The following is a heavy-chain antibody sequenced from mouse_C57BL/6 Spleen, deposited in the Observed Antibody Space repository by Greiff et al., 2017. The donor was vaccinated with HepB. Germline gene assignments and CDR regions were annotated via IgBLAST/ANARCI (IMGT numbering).Heavy chain of an antibody. CDR2: IHPNSGST. J-gene: IGHJ4*01. CDR1: GYTFTSYW. CDR3: ARSRDYDYDDAMDY. V-gene: IGHV1-64*01. Sequence: VQLQQSGAELVKPGASVKLSCKASGYTFTSYWMHWVKQRPGQGLEWIGMIHPNSGSTNYNEKFKSKATLTVDKSSSTAYMQLSSLTSEDSAVYYCARSRDYDYDDAMDYWGQGTSVTVSS. D-gene: IGHD2-4*01.